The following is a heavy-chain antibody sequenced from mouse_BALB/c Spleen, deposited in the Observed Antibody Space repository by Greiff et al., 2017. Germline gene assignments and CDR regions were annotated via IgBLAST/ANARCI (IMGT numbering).Heavy chain of an antibody. CDR3: ARGAYDYGFDY. V-gene: IGHV1-14*01. Sequence: VQLKQSGPELVKPGASVKMSCKASGYTFTSYVMHWVKQKPGQGLEWIGYINPYNDGTKYNEKFKGKATLTSDKSSSTAYMELSSLTSEDSAVYYCARGAYDYGFDYWGQGTTLTVSS. J-gene: IGHJ2*01. CDR1: GYTFTSYV. D-gene: IGHD2-4*01. CDR2: INPYNDGT.